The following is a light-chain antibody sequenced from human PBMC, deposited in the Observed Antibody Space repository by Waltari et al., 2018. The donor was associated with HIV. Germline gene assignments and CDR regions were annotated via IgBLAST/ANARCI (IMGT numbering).Light chain of an antibody. CDR1: SSDVGSYNL. J-gene: IGLJ1*01. Sequence: QSALTQPASVSGSPGQSITISCTGTSSDVGSYNLVSWYQQHPGKAPKLMIYEVSKRHSGFSNRFSGSKSGNTASLTISGLQAEDEADYYCCSYVGWSTILYVFGTGTKVTVL. V-gene: IGLV2-23*02. CDR3: CSYVGWSTILYV. CDR2: EVS.